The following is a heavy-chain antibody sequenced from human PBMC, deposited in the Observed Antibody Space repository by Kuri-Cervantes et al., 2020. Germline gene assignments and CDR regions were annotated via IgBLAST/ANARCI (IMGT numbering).Heavy chain of an antibody. D-gene: IGHD1-26*01. CDR1: GGSISSGGYS. V-gene: IGHV4-30-2*01. CDR3: ARISIVGAIADY. Sequence: SETLSLTCAVSGGSISSGGYSWSWIRQPPGKGLEWIGYIYHSGSTYYNPSLKSRVTISVDTSKNQFSLKLSSVTAADTAMYYCARISIVGAIADYWGQGTLVTVSS. CDR2: IYHSGST. J-gene: IGHJ4*02.